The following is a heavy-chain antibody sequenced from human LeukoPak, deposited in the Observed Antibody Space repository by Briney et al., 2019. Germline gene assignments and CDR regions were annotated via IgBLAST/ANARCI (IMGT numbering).Heavy chain of an antibody. Sequence: GGSLRLSCAASGFTFSSYGMHWVRQAPGKGLEWVAFIRYGGSNKYYADSVKGGFTISRGNSKNTLYLPMNSLRAEATAVYYCDKDPRAYCGGDCYPGYFDYWGQGTLVTVSS. V-gene: IGHV3-30*02. CDR1: GFTFSSYG. J-gene: IGHJ4*02. CDR2: IRYGGSNK. CDR3: DKDPRAYCGGDCYPGYFDY. D-gene: IGHD2-21*02.